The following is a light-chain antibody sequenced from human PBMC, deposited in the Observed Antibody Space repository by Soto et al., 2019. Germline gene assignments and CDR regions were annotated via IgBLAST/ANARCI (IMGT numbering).Light chain of an antibody. V-gene: IGLV2-11*01. J-gene: IGLJ3*02. CDR3: CSYAGSYTWV. Sequence: QSALTQPRSVSGSPGQSVTISCTGTSSDVGNYNYVSWYQQYPGKAPKLMIYYVSKRPSGVPDRFSGSKSGNTASLTISGLQAEDEADYYCCSYAGSYTWVFGGGTKVTVL. CDR2: YVS. CDR1: SSDVGNYNY.